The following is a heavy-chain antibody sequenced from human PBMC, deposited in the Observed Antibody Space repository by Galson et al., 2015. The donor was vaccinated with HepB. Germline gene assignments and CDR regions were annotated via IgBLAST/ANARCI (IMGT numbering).Heavy chain of an antibody. J-gene: IGHJ3*02. V-gene: IGHV3-11*06. CDR2: ISSSSSYT. Sequence: SLRLSCAASGFNFSDYYMSWIRQAPGKGLEWVSYISSSSSYTNYADSVKGRFTISRDNAKNSLYLQMNSLRAEDTAVYYCARSRDIAARLWSAFDIWGQGTMVTVSS. CDR1: GFNFSDYY. D-gene: IGHD6-6*01. CDR3: ARSRDIAARLWSAFDI.